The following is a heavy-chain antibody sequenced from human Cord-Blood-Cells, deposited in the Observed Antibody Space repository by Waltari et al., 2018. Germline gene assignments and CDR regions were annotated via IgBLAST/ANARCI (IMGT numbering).Heavy chain of an antibody. V-gene: IGHV1-69*01. Sequence: QVQLVQSGAAVKKPGSSVKFSCKASGGTFSSYAISWVPQAPGQGLEWMGGIIPIFGTANYAQKFQGRVTITADESTSTAYMELSSLRSEDTAVYYCARSPGYSSSWNWFDPWGQGTLVTVSS. CDR1: GGTFSSYA. J-gene: IGHJ5*02. CDR3: ARSPGYSSSWNWFDP. CDR2: IIPIFGTA. D-gene: IGHD6-13*01.